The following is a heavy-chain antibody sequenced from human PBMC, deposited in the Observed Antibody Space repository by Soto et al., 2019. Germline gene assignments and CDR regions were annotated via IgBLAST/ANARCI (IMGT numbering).Heavy chain of an antibody. CDR3: ARDVVLVPVYHYYYGLDV. CDR1: GGSVSSGDYY. J-gene: IGHJ6*02. CDR2: VYYSGST. D-gene: IGHD2-2*01. V-gene: IGHV4-61*03. Sequence: QVQLQESGPGLVKPSETLSLTCNVSGGSVSSGDYYWSWVRQTPGQGLEWIGYVYYSGSTKYNPSLKSRVTISVDTSQNHFSLRLRSVTAADTAVYYCARDVVLVPVYHYYYGLDVWGQGTTVTVSS.